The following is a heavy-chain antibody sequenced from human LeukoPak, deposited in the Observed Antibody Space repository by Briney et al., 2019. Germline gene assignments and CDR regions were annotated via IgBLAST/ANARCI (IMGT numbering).Heavy chain of an antibody. CDR1: GFTFSSSA. CDR3: ARDPTQYLRYGHFDY. J-gene: IGHJ4*02. Sequence: PGGSLRLSCAASGFTFSSSAMNWVRQAPGKGLEWVSSINNVASHIYYAHSVKGRFTIPRDNAKNSLYLQMNSLSDEDTAVYYCARDPTQYLRYGHFDYWGQGTLVTVSS. V-gene: IGHV3-21*01. CDR2: INNVASHI. D-gene: IGHD5/OR15-5a*01.